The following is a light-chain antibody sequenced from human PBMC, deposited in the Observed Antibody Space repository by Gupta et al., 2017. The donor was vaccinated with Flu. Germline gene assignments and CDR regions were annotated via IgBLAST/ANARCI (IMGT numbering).Light chain of an antibody. CDR2: LVS. Sequence: DVVMTQSPLSLSVTLGQPASLSCRSRQSLVYSDGSTTLHWCQQRPGQSPRRLIYLVSHRESGVPDKFSGSGSGTEFTLKISRVEAEDVGVYFCMQGAHWPWAFGQGTKVEI. V-gene: IGKV2-30*01. J-gene: IGKJ1*01. CDR1: QSLVYSDGSTT. CDR3: MQGAHWPWA.